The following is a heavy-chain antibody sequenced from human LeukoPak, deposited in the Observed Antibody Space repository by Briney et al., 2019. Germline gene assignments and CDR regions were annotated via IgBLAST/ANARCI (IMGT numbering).Heavy chain of an antibody. D-gene: IGHD3-10*01. CDR1: GGSFSGYY. CDR2: INHSGST. CDR3: ARVQYYGRSVY. V-gene: IGHV4-34*01. Sequence: SETLSLTCAVYGGSFSGYYWSWIRQPPGKGLEWIGEINHSGSTNYNPSLESRVTISVDTSKNQFSLKLSSVTAADTAVYYCARVQYYGRSVYWGQGTLVTVSS. J-gene: IGHJ4*02.